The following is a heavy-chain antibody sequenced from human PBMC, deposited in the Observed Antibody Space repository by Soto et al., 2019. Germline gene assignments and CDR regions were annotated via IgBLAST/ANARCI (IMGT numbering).Heavy chain of an antibody. CDR2: ISIGFVSR. CDR3: ERVSATGWVGNGSEYFDY. CDR1: GLRLSHYY. Sequence: GSLRLSGDVAGLRLSHYYMSWIRQAPEKGLEWLADISIGFVSRHYADSVKGRLSIPSDNANNSLFLQMNSLRAEDTAANSCERVSATGWVGNGSEYFDYWGPGTVVSVSS. D-gene: IGHD6-19*01. J-gene: IGHJ4*02. V-gene: IGHV3-11*01.